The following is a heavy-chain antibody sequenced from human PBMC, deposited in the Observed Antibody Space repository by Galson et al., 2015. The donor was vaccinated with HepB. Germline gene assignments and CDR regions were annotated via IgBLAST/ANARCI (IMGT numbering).Heavy chain of an antibody. CDR1: GYTFNSYG. CDR2: ISTYNGNT. CDR3: ARGGMATRGGPTFDY. D-gene: IGHD3-16*01. J-gene: IGHJ4*02. Sequence: SVKVSCKASGYTFNSYGINWVRQAPGQGPEWMGRISTYNGNTNYAQKFQGRVTMTTDTYTNTVYMELRSGRSDDGAVYYGARGGMATRGGPTFDYWGQGTLVTVSS. V-gene: IGHV1-18*01.